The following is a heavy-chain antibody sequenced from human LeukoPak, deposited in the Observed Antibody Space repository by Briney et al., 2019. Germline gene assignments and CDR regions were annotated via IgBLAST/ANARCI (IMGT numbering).Heavy chain of an antibody. CDR2: INHNGST. D-gene: IGHD2-2*01. V-gene: IGHV4-34*01. CDR3: ARDVGEYCSSTNCYASHY. Sequence: AETLSLTCAVYGGSFSAYYWSWIRQPSGKGLEWIGEINHNGSTNHNPSPKSRVTISVDMSKNQFSLKMSSVTAADTAVYYCARDVGEYCSSTNCYASHYWGQGTLVTVSS. CDR1: GGSFSAYY. J-gene: IGHJ4*02.